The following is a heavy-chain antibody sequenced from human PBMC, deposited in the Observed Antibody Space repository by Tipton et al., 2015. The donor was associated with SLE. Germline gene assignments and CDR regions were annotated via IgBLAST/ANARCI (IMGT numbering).Heavy chain of an antibody. CDR3: GRDLNYVFDV. V-gene: IGHV3-23*01. Sequence: SLRLSCAASGFTFSSYVLNWVRQSPLKGLEWVSGISGSGGVTYYADSKNTLYLQMNSLRADDMAIYYCGRDLNYVFDVWGQGTMVTVSS. J-gene: IGHJ3*01. D-gene: IGHD1-7*01. CDR1: GFTFSSYV. CDR2: ISGSGGVT.